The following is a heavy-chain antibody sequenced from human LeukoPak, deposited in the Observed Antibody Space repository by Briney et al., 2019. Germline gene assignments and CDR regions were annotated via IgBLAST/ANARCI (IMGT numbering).Heavy chain of an antibody. D-gene: IGHD3-3*01. CDR1: GYTFTSYG. Sequence: ASVKVSCKASGYTFTSYGISWVRQAPGRGLEWMGWVRAYNGNTNYAQKLQGRVTMTTDTSTSTAYMELRSLRSDDTAVYYCARAAIFGSQCNDYWGQGTLVTVSS. J-gene: IGHJ4*02. CDR3: ARAAIFGSQCNDY. V-gene: IGHV1-18*01. CDR2: VRAYNGNT.